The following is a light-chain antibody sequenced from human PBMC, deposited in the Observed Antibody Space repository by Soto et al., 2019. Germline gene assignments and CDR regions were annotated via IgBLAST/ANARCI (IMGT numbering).Light chain of an antibody. CDR1: SSDVGGHNY. J-gene: IGLJ1*01. CDR2: DVS. Sequence: QSALTQPASVSGSPGQSITISCTGTSSDVGGHNYVSWYQQHPGKAPKLMIYDVSNRSSGVSNRFSGSKSGNTASLTISGLQTEDEADYYCSSYTSTSTLVFGTGTKLTVL. CDR3: SSYTSTSTLV. V-gene: IGLV2-14*01.